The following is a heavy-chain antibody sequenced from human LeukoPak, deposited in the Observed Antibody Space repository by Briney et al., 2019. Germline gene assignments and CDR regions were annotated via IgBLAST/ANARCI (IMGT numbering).Heavy chain of an antibody. Sequence: GGTLRLSCTASGFTFSGYGMSWVRQAPGKGLEWVSGIYSGGSTYYADSVKGRFTISRDNSKNTLYLQMNSLRAEDTAVYYCARVVGPSIASYYYYYMDVWGKGTTVTISS. J-gene: IGHJ6*03. V-gene: IGHV3-53*01. CDR3: ARVVGPSIASYYYYYMDV. CDR2: IYSGGST. D-gene: IGHD6-6*01. CDR1: GFTFSGYG.